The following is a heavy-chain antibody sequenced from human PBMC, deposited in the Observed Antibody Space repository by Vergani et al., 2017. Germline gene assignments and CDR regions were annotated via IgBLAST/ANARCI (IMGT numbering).Heavy chain of an antibody. Sequence: QVQLQESGPGLVKPSETLSLTCTFSGYSVISTDYHWGWIRQPPGKGLEWIWSMDYSGCTSHKPSLGSRISISFETPKNQFSLRLTSVTAADTAVYYCASKRGACRAAYCHSYDFWGPGTLVGVSS. D-gene: IGHD2-8*02. CDR1: GYSVISTDYH. CDR3: ASKRGACRAAYCHSYDF. V-gene: IGHV4-39*01. CDR2: MDYSGCT. J-gene: IGHJ4*02.